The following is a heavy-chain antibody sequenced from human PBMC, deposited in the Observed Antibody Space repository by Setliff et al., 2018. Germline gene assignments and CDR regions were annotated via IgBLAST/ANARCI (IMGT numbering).Heavy chain of an antibody. J-gene: IGHJ5*02. CDR3: ARSTPTVVIPAARNRFDP. CDR2: ISAYNGNT. V-gene: IGHV1-18*01. CDR1: GYTFTNYG. Sequence: ASVKVSCKASGYTFTNYGITWVRQAPGQGLEWMGWISAYNGNTNSAQKFQGRVTMTTDTYTSTAYLELRRLRSDDTAVYYCARSTPTVVIPAARNRFDPWGQGTLVTVSS. D-gene: IGHD2-2*01.